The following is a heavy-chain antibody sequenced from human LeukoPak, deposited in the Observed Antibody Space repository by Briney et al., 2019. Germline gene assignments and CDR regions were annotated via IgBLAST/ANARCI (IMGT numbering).Heavy chain of an antibody. CDR2: ISYDGSNK. V-gene: IGHV3-30-3*01. J-gene: IGHJ4*02. Sequence: GGSLRLSCAASGFTFSSYAMHWVRQAPGKGLEWVAVISYDGSNKYYADSVKGRFTISRDNSKNTLYLQMNSLRAEDTAVYYCARAGYCSSTSCYYFDYWGQGTLVTVSS. CDR3: ARAGYCSSTSCYYFDY. CDR1: GFTFSSYA. D-gene: IGHD2-2*01.